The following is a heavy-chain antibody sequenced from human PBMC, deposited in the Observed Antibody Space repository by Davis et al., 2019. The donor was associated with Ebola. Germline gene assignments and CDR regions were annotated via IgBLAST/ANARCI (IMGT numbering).Heavy chain of an antibody. D-gene: IGHD2-15*01. J-gene: IGHJ4*02. CDR3: ARDRVCSGATCYAYFDF. CDR2: INPNSGDT. V-gene: IGHV1-2*04. Sequence: AASVQVSCKASGYTFIGYYIHWVRQATGQGLEWLGWINPNSGDTKYSQKFQGWVTMTRDTSISTAYMELNRLTSDETAVYYCARDRVCSGATCYAYFDFWGQGTLVTVSS. CDR1: GYTFIGYY.